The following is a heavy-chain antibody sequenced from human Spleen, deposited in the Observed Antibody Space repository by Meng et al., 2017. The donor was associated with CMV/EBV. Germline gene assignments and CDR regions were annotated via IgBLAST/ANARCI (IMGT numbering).Heavy chain of an antibody. Sequence: QVQLVQSGAEVKKPGASVKVSCKASGYTFTSYGISWVRQAPGQGLEWMGWISAYNGNTNYAQKLQGRVTMTTDTSTSTAYMELRSLRSDDTAVYYCARDNWADSSGYLPDAFDIWGQGTMVTVSS. CDR2: ISAYNGNT. CDR3: ARDNWADSSGYLPDAFDI. V-gene: IGHV1-18*01. D-gene: IGHD3-22*01. J-gene: IGHJ3*02. CDR1: GYTFTSYG.